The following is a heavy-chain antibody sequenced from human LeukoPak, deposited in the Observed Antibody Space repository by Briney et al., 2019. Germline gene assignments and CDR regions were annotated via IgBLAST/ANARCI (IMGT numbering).Heavy chain of an antibody. D-gene: IGHD4-23*01. CDR1: GFTFSTYA. Sequence: GGSLRLSCAASGFTFSTYAMGWVRQAPGKGLEWVSGISGSGGTAYYADSVKGRFTISRDNSKNTVHLQMNSLRAEDTAVYYCARDPGSTVVARYYYYGMDVWGQGTTVTVSS. V-gene: IGHV3-23*01. CDR2: ISGSGGTA. CDR3: ARDPGSTVVARYYYYGMDV. J-gene: IGHJ6*02.